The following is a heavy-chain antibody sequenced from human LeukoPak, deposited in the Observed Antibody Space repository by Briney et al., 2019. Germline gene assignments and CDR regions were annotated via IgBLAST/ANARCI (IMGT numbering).Heavy chain of an antibody. J-gene: IGHJ4*02. CDR3: AKVYYYDSSGYSTRRVQGNYFDY. Sequence: PGGSLRLSCAASGFTFSSYAMSWVRQAPGKGLEWVSAISGSGGSTYYADSVKGRFTISRDNSKNTLYLQMNSLRAEDTAVYYCAKVYYYDSSGYSTRRVQGNYFDYWGQGTLVTVSS. CDR2: ISGSGGST. D-gene: IGHD3-22*01. V-gene: IGHV3-23*01. CDR1: GFTFSSYA.